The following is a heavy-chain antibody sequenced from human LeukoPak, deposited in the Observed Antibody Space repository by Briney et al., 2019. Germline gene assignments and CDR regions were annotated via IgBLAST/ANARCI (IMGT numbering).Heavy chain of an antibody. Sequence: GGSLRLSCAASGFTFSSYAMTWVRQAPGKGLEWVSSISGSAIDTNYADSVKDRFIISRDNSKNMLYLQMNSLRPEDTAVYYCAKDIGDVGRRGYFDYWGQGTLVTVSS. CDR1: GFTFSSYA. J-gene: IGHJ4*02. D-gene: IGHD1-1*01. CDR3: AKDIGDVGRRGYFDY. V-gene: IGHV3-23*01. CDR2: ISGSAIDT.